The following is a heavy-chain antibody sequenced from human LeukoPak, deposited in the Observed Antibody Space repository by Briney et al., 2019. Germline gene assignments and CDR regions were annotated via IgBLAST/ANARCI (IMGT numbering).Heavy chain of an antibody. CDR2: INPNSGGT. Sequence: GWINPNSGGTNYAQKFQGRVTMTRDTSISTAYMELSRLRSDDTAVYYCARDYPIVGAFDYWGQGTLVTVSS. D-gene: IGHD1-26*01. V-gene: IGHV1-2*02. J-gene: IGHJ4*02. CDR3: ARDYPIVGAFDY.